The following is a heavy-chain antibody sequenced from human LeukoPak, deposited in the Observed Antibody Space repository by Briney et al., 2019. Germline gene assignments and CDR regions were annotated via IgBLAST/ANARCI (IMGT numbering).Heavy chain of an antibody. D-gene: IGHD1-1*01. J-gene: IGHJ3*02. Sequence: ASVKVSCKASGYTFTSYQMHWVQQAPGQGLEWMGMINPSGGSTTYAQKFQGRVTMTRDTSTSTLNMELSSLRSEDTAVYYCARGLWHLDHQILDIWGQGTMVTVSP. CDR1: GYTFTSYQ. V-gene: IGHV1-46*01. CDR3: ARGLWHLDHQILDI. CDR2: INPSGGST.